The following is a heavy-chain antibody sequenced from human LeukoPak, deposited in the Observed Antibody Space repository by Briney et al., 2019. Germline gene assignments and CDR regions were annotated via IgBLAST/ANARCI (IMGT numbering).Heavy chain of an antibody. Sequence: SVKVSCKASGGTFSSYTISWVGQAPAQGLDWMGRIIPIPGIATYAQNFQGSVTVTADKCTSTAYTELSGLRSEDTAAYYWASEISMTTVPNGAFDYWGQGTLVTVSS. CDR2: IIPIPGIA. V-gene: IGHV1-69*02. CDR1: GGTFSSYT. CDR3: ASEISMTTVPNGAFDY. J-gene: IGHJ4*02. D-gene: IGHD4-17*01.